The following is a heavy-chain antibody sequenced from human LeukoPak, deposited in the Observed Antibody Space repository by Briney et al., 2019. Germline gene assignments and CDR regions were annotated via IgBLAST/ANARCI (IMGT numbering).Heavy chain of an antibody. Sequence: GGSLRLSCAASGFTFSNYGIHWVREAPGKGLEGVAVMAYNGNNKYYADSVKGRFTISRDNSKNPLYIQMTSRRAEDTAVYYCARDGPLGTAGHWYFDLRGRGTLVTASP. CDR1: GFTFSNYG. D-gene: IGHD6-13*01. CDR2: MAYNGNNK. V-gene: IGHV3-30*03. CDR3: ARDGPLGTAGHWYFDL. J-gene: IGHJ2*01.